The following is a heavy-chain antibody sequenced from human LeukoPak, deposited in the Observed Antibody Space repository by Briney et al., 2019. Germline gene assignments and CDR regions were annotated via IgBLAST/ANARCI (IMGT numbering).Heavy chain of an antibody. CDR2: INPNSGGT. J-gene: IGHJ4*02. Sequence: ASVKVSCKASGYTFTGYYMHWVRQAPGQGLEWMGWINPNSGGTNYAQKFQGRVTMTRDTSISTAYIELSRLRSDDTAVYYCARVQYCSSTSCHGFDYWGQGTLVTVSS. D-gene: IGHD2-2*01. CDR1: GYTFTGYY. V-gene: IGHV1-2*02. CDR3: ARVQYCSSTSCHGFDY.